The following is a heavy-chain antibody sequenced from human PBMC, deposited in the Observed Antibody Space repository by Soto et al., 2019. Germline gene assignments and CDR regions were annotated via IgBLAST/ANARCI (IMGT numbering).Heavy chain of an antibody. CDR2: ISGSGATI. Sequence: TGGPLRLSCAASGFTFSDYEMNWVRQAPGKGLEWVSFISGSGATINYADSVKGRFTVSRDNAKNSLFLQMNGLRAEDTAVYYCARKAGNDYGDDYWGQGTLVTVSS. V-gene: IGHV3-48*03. CDR1: GFTFSDYE. D-gene: IGHD1-1*01. CDR3: ARKAGNDYGDDY. J-gene: IGHJ4*02.